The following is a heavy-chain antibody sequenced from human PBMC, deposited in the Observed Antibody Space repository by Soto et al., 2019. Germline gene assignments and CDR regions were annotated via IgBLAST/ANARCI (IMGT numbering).Heavy chain of an antibody. D-gene: IGHD2-15*01. CDR2: FDPEDGET. V-gene: IGHV1-24*01. CDR3: ATSPLGYCSGGSCYFDY. J-gene: IGHJ4*02. Sequence: ASVKVSCKVSGYTLTELSMHWVRQAPGKGLEWMGGFDPEDGETIYAQKFQGRVTMTEDTSTDTAYMELSSLRSEDMAVYYCATSPLGYCSGGSCYFDYWGQGTLVTVSS. CDR1: GYTLTELS.